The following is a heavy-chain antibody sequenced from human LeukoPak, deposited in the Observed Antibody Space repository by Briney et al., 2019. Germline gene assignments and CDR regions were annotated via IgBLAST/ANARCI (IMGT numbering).Heavy chain of an antibody. CDR3: AREWNYDSSGPGAFDI. J-gene: IGHJ3*02. CDR2: IYHRGST. CDR1: GASISSGGYS. D-gene: IGHD3-22*01. V-gene: IGHV4-30-2*01. Sequence: SETLSLICALSGASISSGGYSWSWLRQPPGKGLEWLGSIYHRGSTYYNPSLKSLVTISVDRSKNQFSLKLSSVTAADTAVYYCAREWNYDSSGPGAFDIWGQGTMVTVSS.